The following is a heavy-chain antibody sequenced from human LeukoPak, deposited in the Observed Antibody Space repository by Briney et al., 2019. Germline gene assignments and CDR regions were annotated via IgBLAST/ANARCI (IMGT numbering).Heavy chain of an antibody. J-gene: IGHJ5*02. D-gene: IGHD5-24*01. CDR3: ARGRQRRYKNERNNWFDP. CDR1: GGSISSGGYY. V-gene: IGHV4-31*03. Sequence: SETLSLTCTVSGGSISSGGYYWSWIRQHPGTGLEWIGYIYYSGSTYYNPSLKSRVTISVDTSKNQFSLKLSSVTAADTAVYYCARGRQRRYKNERNNWFDPWGQGTLVTVSS. CDR2: IYYSGST.